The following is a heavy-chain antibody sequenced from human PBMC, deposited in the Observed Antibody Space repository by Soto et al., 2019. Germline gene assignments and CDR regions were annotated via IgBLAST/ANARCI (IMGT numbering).Heavy chain of an antibody. V-gene: IGHV1-69*12. Sequence: QVHLVQSGAEVKKPGSSVKVSCKASGGTFSSYAISWVRQAPGQGLEWMGGIIPIFGTANYAQKFQGRVTITADESTRTAYMELSSLRSEDTAVYYCARAWNDLANSFDYWGQGTLGTVSS. J-gene: IGHJ4*02. CDR2: IIPIFGTA. CDR3: ARAWNDLANSFDY. D-gene: IGHD1-1*01. CDR1: GGTFSSYA.